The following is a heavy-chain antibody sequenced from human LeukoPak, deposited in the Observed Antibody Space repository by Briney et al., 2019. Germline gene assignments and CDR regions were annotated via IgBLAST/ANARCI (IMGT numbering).Heavy chain of an antibody. CDR3: ARDRGYYYDSRDYFDY. V-gene: IGHV3-21*01. J-gene: IGHJ4*02. CDR2: ISSSSSYI. D-gene: IGHD3-22*01. CDR1: GFTFSSYS. Sequence: GGSLRLSCAASGFTFSSYSMNWVRQAPGKGLEWVSSISSSSSYIYYADSVKGRFTISRDNAKNSLYLQMNSLRAEDTAVYYCARDRGYYYDSRDYFDYWGKGTLVTVSS.